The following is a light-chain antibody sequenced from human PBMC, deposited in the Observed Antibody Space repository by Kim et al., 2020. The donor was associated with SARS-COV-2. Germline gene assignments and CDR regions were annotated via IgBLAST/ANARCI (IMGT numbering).Light chain of an antibody. CDR2: QDS. J-gene: IGLJ2*01. CDR1: KLGDKY. CDR3: QAWDSSIV. V-gene: IGLV3-1*01. Sequence: VSVSPGQTASITCSGDKLGDKYACWYQQKPGQSPVLVIYQDSKRPSGIPERFSGSNSGNTATLTISGTQAMDEADYYCQAWDSSIVFGRGTQLTVL.